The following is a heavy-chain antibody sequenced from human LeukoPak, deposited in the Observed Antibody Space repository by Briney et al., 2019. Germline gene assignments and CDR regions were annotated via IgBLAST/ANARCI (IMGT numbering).Heavy chain of an antibody. CDR1: GFTFTTSG. J-gene: IGHJ4*02. Sequence: PGGSLRLSCAASGFTFTTSGMNWVRQAPGKGLEWVSCIDGSSNYIYYADSVKGRFTISRDNSKNTLYLQMNSLRAEDTAVYYCARSDSRSRPYFDYWGQGTLVTVSS. D-gene: IGHD6-13*01. CDR3: ARSDSRSRPYFDY. V-gene: IGHV3-21*04. CDR2: IDGSSNYI.